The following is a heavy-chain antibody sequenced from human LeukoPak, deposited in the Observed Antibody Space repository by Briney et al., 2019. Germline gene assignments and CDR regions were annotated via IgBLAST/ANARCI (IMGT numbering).Heavy chain of an antibody. V-gene: IGHV4-4*07. Sequence: RIXTSGTTNYNPSLKSRVTMSVDTSKNQFSLKLSSVTAADTAVYYCARANYYDSSGYYSSYNWFDPWGQGTLVTVSS. D-gene: IGHD3-22*01. CDR2: IXTSGTT. J-gene: IGHJ5*02. CDR3: ARANYYDSSGYYSSYNWFDP.